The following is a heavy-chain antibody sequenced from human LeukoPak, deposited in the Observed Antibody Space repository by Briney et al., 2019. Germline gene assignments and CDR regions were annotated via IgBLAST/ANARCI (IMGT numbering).Heavy chain of an antibody. CDR2: MNPNSGNT. CDR3: ARLSLSCSSTSCYEWIDP. V-gene: IGHV1-8*03. CDR1: GYTFTSYD. J-gene: IGHJ5*02. Sequence: ASVKVSCKASGYTFTSYDINWVRQATGQGLEWIGWMNPNSGNTGYAQKFQGRVTITRNTSISTAYMELSSLRSEDTAVYYCARLSLSCSSTSCYEWIDPWGQGTLVTVSS. D-gene: IGHD2-2*01.